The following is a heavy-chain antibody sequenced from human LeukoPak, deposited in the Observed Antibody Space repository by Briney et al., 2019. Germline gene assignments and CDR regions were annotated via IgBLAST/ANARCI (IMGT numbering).Heavy chain of an antibody. CDR3: ARDQYDYVWGSHRPYFDY. Sequence: SVKVSCKASGYTFSSYGISWVRQAPGQGLEWMGWISVYNGNPNYAQKFQGRVTMTTDTSTSTAYMELRSLRSDDTAAYYCARDQYDYVWGSHRPYFDYWGQGTLVTVSS. J-gene: IGHJ4*02. CDR2: ISVYNGNP. D-gene: IGHD3-16*02. CDR1: GYTFSSYG. V-gene: IGHV1-18*01.